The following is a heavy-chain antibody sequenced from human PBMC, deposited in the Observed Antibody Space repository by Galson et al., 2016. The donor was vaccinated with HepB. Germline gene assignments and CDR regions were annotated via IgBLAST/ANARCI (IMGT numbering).Heavy chain of an antibody. CDR3: ARDKTIFGMVINSGWFDP. J-gene: IGHJ5*02. CDR1: GYTFTSYV. D-gene: IGHD3-3*01. V-gene: IGHV1-3*01. CDR2: INAGNGDT. Sequence: SVKVSCKASGYTFTSYVLHWVRQAPGQRPEWMGWINAGNGDTKHSQKFQDRVTITRDTSASTAYMELSGLRFEDTAVYYCARDKTIFGMVINSGWFDPWGQGTLITVSS.